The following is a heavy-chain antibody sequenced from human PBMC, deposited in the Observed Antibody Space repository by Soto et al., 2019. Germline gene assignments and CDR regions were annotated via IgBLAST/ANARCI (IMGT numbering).Heavy chain of an antibody. D-gene: IGHD3-10*01. Sequence: ASVKVSCKASGYAFTSYGISWVRQAPGQGLEWMGWISAYNGNTNYAQKLQGRVNMTTDTSTSTAYMELRSLRSDDTAVYYCARDIMVRGVFMWFDPWGQGTLVTVSS. CDR1: GYAFTSYG. CDR2: ISAYNGNT. V-gene: IGHV1-18*01. CDR3: ARDIMVRGVFMWFDP. J-gene: IGHJ5*02.